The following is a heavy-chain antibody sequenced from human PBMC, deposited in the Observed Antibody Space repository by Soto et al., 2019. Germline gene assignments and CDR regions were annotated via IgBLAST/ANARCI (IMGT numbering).Heavy chain of an antibody. Sequence: SETLSLTCTVSGDSIRSGNHYWSWIRQPPGKGLEWIGYIYYSGSTYYSPSLKSRVTISVDTSKNQFSLKLSSVTAADTAVYYCARAIQIERGERRYYYYYYGMDVWGQGTTVTVSS. D-gene: IGHD1-1*01. CDR3: ARAIQIERGERRYYYYYYGMDV. V-gene: IGHV4-30-4*02. CDR1: GDSIRSGNHY. CDR2: IYYSGST. J-gene: IGHJ6*02.